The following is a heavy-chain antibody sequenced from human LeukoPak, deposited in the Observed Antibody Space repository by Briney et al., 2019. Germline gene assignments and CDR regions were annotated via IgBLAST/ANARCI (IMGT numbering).Heavy chain of an antibody. D-gene: IGHD1-26*01. CDR1: GFTFSNFD. J-gene: IGHJ6*03. CDR2: IRFDGSNK. CDR3: ARDELRNYYYMDV. V-gene: IGHV3-30*02. Sequence: PGGSLRLSCVASGFTFSNFDMHWVRQAPGKGLEWVAFIRFDGSNKYYADSVKGRFTISRDNSKNTLYLQMNSLRAEDTAVYYCARDELRNYYYMDVWGKGTTVTVSS.